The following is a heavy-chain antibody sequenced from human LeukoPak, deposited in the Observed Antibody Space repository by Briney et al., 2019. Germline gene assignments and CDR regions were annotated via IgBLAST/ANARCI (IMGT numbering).Heavy chain of an antibody. CDR1: GGSLSGGGYY. J-gene: IGHJ4*02. V-gene: IGHV4-31*03. CDR3: ARNKSAGSSDY. CDR2: IYYSGST. Sequence: SETLSLTCTVSGGSLSGGGYYWSWIRQHPGTGLEWIGYIYYSGSTYYNPSLKSRVTISVDTSKNKFSLTPSSVTPAATAVYSCARNKSAGSSDYWGEGTPVTVSS. D-gene: IGHD6-19*01.